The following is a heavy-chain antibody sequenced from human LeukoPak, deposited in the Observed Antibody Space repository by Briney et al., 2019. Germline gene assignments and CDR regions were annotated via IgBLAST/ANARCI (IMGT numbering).Heavy chain of an antibody. V-gene: IGHV4-59*08. Sequence: SETLSLTRTVSGGSINNYYWSWIRQPPGKGLEWIGYIYYSGSTNYNPSLKSRITISVDTSKNQLSLKLSSVTAADTAVYYCARLIKYSNYYFDYWGQGTLVTVSS. J-gene: IGHJ4*02. D-gene: IGHD4-11*01. CDR2: IYYSGST. CDR1: GGSINNYY. CDR3: ARLIKYSNYYFDY.